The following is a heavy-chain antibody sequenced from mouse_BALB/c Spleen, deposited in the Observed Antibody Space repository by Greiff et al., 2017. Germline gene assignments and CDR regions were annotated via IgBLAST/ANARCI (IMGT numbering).Heavy chain of an antibody. V-gene: IGHV5-17*02. CDR2: ISSGSSTI. CDR1: GFTFSSFG. J-gene: IGHJ3*01. Sequence: EVQGVESGGGLVQPGGSRKLSCAASGFTFSSFGMHWVRQAPEKGLEWVAYISSGSSTIYYADTVKGRFTISRDNPKNTLFLQMTSLRSEDTAMYYCARSYYYGSSSFAYWGQGTLVTVSA. D-gene: IGHD1-1*01. CDR3: ARSYYYGSSSFAY.